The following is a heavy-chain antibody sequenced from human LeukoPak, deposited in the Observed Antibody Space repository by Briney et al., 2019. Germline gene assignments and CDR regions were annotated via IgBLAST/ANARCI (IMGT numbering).Heavy chain of an antibody. D-gene: IGHD2-15*01. J-gene: IGHJ3*02. CDR3: ARSPPRDSDAFDI. V-gene: IGHV1-69*06. CDR2: IIPIFGTA. CDR1: GGTFSSYA. Sequence: SVKVSCKASGGTFSSYAISWVRQAPGQGLEWMGGIIPIFGTANYAQKFQGRVTITADKSTSTAYMELSSLRSEDTAVYYCARSPPRDSDAFDIWGQGTMVTVSS.